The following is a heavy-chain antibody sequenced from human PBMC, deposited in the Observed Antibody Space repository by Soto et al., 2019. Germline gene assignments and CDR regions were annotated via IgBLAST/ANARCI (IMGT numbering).Heavy chain of an antibody. CDR2: IWYDGSNK. CDR1: GFTFSSYG. D-gene: IGHD3-22*01. V-gene: IGHV3-33*01. Sequence: GGSLRLSCAASGFTFSSYGMHWVRQAPGKGLEWVAVIWYDGSNKYYADSVKGRFTISRDNSKNTLYLQMNSLRAEDTAVYYCARDQSYDSSGYYFGGFDYWGQGTLVTVSS. CDR3: ARDQSYDSSGYYFGGFDY. J-gene: IGHJ4*02.